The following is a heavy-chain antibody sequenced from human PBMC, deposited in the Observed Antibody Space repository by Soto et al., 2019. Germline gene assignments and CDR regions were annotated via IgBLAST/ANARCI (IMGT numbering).Heavy chain of an antibody. CDR2: IIPIFGTA. V-gene: IGHV1-69*12. J-gene: IGHJ6*02. CDR1: GGTFSSYA. D-gene: IGHD5-18*01. CDR3: ARVIERDSYGYIYYYGMDV. Sequence: QVQLVQSGAEVKKPGSSVKVSCKASGGTFSSYAISWVRQAPGQGLEWMGGIIPIFGTANYAQKFQGRVTITADDSTSTAYMELSSLRSEDTDVYYCARVIERDSYGYIYYYGMDVWGQGTTVTVSS.